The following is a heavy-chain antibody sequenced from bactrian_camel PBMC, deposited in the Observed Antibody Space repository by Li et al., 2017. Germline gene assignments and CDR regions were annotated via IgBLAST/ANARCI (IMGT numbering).Heavy chain of an antibody. CDR2: VNEAGTST. D-gene: IGHD2*01. J-gene: IGHJ4*01. V-gene: IGHV3S40*01. Sequence: VQLVESGGGLVQPGGSLRLSCAASGFTFSNYDMSWVRQAPGKGLEWVSLVNEAGTSTSYADSVKGRFTISRDNNKNTVYLQMNSLKPEDTAVYYCVLVEYYTGGFHLVGQGTQVTVS. CDR1: GFTFSNYD.